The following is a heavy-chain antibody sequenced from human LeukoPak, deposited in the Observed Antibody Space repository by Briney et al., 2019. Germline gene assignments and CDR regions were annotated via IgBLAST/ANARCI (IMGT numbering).Heavy chain of an antibody. Sequence: PGGSLRLSCAASGFTFSSYSMNWVRQAPGKGLEWVSYISSSSSTIYYADSVKGRFTISRDNAKNSLYLQMNSLRAEDTAVYYCARDGYSYAQTWFDPWGQGTLVTVSS. J-gene: IGHJ5*02. CDR2: ISSSSSTI. V-gene: IGHV3-48*01. D-gene: IGHD5-18*01. CDR3: ARDGYSYAQTWFDP. CDR1: GFTFSSYS.